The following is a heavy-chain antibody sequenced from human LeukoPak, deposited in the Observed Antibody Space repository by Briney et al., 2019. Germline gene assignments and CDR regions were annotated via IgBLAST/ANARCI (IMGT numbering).Heavy chain of an antibody. V-gene: IGHV4-39*07. Sequence: KTSETLSLTCTVSGGSISSNNYYWGWVRQPQGKGLEWIGNVIYSGGSHYNPSLKSRVTISVDTSKNQFSLKLSSVTAADTAVYYCARASSLAATAPYYLDFCGQGTLVTVSS. CDR3: ARASSLAATAPYYLDF. J-gene: IGHJ4*02. CDR2: VIYSGGS. CDR1: GGSISSNNYY. D-gene: IGHD6-13*01.